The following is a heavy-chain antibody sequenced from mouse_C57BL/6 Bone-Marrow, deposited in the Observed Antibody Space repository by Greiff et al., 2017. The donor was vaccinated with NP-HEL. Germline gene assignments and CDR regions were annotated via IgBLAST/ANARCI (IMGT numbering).Heavy chain of an antibody. CDR1: GFTFSSYA. Sequence: EVKLQESGEGLVKPGGSLKLSCAASGFTFSSYAMSWVRQTPEKRLEWVAYISSGGDYIYYADTVKGRFTISRDNARNTLYLQMSSLKSEDTAMYYCTRTVVATVDYWGQGTTLTVSS. J-gene: IGHJ2*01. CDR3: TRTVVATVDY. CDR2: ISSGGDYI. D-gene: IGHD1-1*01. V-gene: IGHV5-9-1*02.